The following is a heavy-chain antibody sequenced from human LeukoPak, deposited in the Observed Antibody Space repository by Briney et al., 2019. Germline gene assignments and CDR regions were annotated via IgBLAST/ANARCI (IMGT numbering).Heavy chain of an antibody. V-gene: IGHV3-73*01. D-gene: IGHD3-10*01. CDR3: TGNYYGSGSYADFDY. Sequence: GGSLRLSCAASGFTFSGSALHWVRQASGKGLEWVGRIRSTANGYATAYAASVKSRFTISRDDSKNTAYLQMDSLKTEDTAVYYCTGNYYGSGSYADFDYWGQGTLVTVSS. CDR1: GFTFSGSA. J-gene: IGHJ4*02. CDR2: IRSTANGYAT.